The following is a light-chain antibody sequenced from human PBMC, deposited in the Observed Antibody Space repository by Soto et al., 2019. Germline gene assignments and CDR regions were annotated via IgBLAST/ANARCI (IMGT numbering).Light chain of an antibody. Sequence: EIVLTQSPGTLSLSPGERATLSCRASQSVSSSYFAWYQQKPGQAPRLLIYGASSRATGIPDRFSGSASGTDFTLTISRLEPEDFAVYYCQQYDTSPVTFGQGTKV. J-gene: IGKJ1*01. CDR1: QSVSSSY. CDR2: GAS. V-gene: IGKV3-20*01. CDR3: QQYDTSPVT.